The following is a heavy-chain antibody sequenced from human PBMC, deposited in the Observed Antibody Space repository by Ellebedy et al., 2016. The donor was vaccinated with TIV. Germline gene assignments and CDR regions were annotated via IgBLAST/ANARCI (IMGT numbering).Heavy chain of an antibody. CDR1: GFTFSNYA. V-gene: IGHV3-23*01. Sequence: GESLKISCAASGFTFSNYAMTWVRQAPGKGLEWVSAISGGAYTTYYADSVKGRFTISRDNSKNTLYLRMNSLRAEDTAVYYCAKFPYYYDSSGYSFWGQGTLVTVSS. CDR2: ISGGAYTT. CDR3: AKFPYYYDSSGYSF. D-gene: IGHD3-22*01. J-gene: IGHJ4*02.